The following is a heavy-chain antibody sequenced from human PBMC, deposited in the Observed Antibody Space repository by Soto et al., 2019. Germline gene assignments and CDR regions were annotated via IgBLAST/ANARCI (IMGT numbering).Heavy chain of an antibody. J-gene: IGHJ6*03. CDR3: AGGGAIVVGTRRPMYV. Sequence: SETLSLACTFSGGSIRSYCWTWSRHPPGEGLEWIGCISNSGTTNYTPTLNRRVAMSIDTQKNQFSLPLSSVTVAYTAFCCCAGGGAIVVGTRRPMYVWGKGTTVTVFS. CDR1: GGSIRSYC. CDR2: ISNSGTT. D-gene: IGHD2-2*01. V-gene: IGHV4-59*08.